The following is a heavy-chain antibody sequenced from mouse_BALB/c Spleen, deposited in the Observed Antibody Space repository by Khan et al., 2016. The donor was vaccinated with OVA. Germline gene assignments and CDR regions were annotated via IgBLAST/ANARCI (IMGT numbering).Heavy chain of an antibody. V-gene: IGHV5-9-3*01. CDR1: GFTFSTYA. J-gene: IGHJ3*01. D-gene: IGHD1-1*01. CDR2: ISSGGDYI. Sequence: EVELVESGGDLVKPGGSLKLSCSASGFTFSTYAMSWVRQTPEKRLEWVATISSGGDYIYYPDSVKGRFTISRDNAKNTLYLQMSSLRSEDTAMFYCARHDYGPFAYWGEGTRVTVSA. CDR3: ARHDYGPFAY.